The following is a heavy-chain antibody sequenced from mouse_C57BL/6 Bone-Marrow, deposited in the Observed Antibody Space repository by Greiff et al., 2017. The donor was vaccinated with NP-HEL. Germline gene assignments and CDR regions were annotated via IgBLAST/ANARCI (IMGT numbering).Heavy chain of an antibody. CDR2: INPNNGGT. CDR3: ARGYYGSSYFDV. V-gene: IGHV1-18*01. Sequence: EVQLQQSGPELVKPGASVKIPCKASGYTFTDYNMDWVKQSHGKSLEWIGDINPNNGGTIYNQKFKGKATLTVDKSSSTAYMELRSLTSEDTAVYYCARGYYGSSYFDVWGTGTTVTVAS. CDR1: GYTFTDYN. D-gene: IGHD1-1*01. J-gene: IGHJ1*03.